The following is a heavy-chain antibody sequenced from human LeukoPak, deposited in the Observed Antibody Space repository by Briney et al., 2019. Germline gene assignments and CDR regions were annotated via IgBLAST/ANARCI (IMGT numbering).Heavy chain of an antibody. Sequence: GSLRLSCAASGFTFSSYAMSWVRQAPGKGLEWIGSIYYSGSTYYNPSLKSRVTISVDTSKNQFSLKLSSVTAADTAVYYCARPGIVGATPDYWGQGTLVTVSS. CDR1: GFTFSSYA. V-gene: IGHV4-39*01. J-gene: IGHJ4*02. CDR3: ARPGIVGATPDY. CDR2: IYYSGST. D-gene: IGHD1-26*01.